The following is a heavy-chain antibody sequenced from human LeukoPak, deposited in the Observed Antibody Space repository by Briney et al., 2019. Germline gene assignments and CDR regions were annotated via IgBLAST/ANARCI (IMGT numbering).Heavy chain of an antibody. CDR1: GFTFSSYS. CDR2: ISSSSSTI. V-gene: IGHV3-48*01. D-gene: IGHD2-2*01. J-gene: IGHJ3*02. Sequence: GGSLRLSCAASGFTFSSYSMNWVRQAPGKGPEWVSYISSSSSTIYYADSVKGRFTISRDNAKNSLYLQMNSLRAEDTAVYYCAGGNSEYQLPTMDAFDIWGQGTMVTVSS. CDR3: AGGNSEYQLPTMDAFDI.